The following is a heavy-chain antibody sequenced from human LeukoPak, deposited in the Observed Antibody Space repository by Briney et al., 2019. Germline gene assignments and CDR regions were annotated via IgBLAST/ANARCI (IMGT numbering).Heavy chain of an antibody. J-gene: IGHJ4*02. V-gene: IGHV3-9*01. CDR3: ARDFQVPAATFDY. Sequence: GGSLRLSCVASAFTFDDYGMHWVRQAPGKGLEWVSGISWNSGTIGYADSVKGRFTISRDNAKNSLYLQMNSLRADDTALYYCARDFQVPAATFDYWGQGTLVTVSS. CDR2: ISWNSGTI. CDR1: AFTFDDYG. D-gene: IGHD2-2*01.